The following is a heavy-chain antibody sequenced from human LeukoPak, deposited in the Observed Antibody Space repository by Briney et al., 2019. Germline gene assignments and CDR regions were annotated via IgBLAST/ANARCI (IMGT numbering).Heavy chain of an antibody. Sequence: SETLSLTCTVSGGSISSSSYYWGWIRQPPGKGLEWIGSIYYSGSTYYNPSLKSRVTISVDTSRNQFSLKLSSVTAADTAVYYCARTSSGSSGYYYVSVLDYWGQGTLVTVSS. V-gene: IGHV4-39*07. D-gene: IGHD3-22*01. CDR3: ARTSSGSSGYYYVSVLDY. CDR2: IYYSGST. J-gene: IGHJ4*02. CDR1: GGSISSSSYY.